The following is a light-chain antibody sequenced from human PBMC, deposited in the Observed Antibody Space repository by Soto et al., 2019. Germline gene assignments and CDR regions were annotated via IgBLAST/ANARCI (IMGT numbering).Light chain of an antibody. Sequence: IQMTQSPSTLSASVGDRVTITCRASQSISSWLAWYQQKPGKAPKLLIYDASSLESGVPSGFSGSGSGTEFTLTISSLQPDDFATYYCQQYNSYPRTFGQGTKVDIK. J-gene: IGKJ1*01. CDR1: QSISSW. V-gene: IGKV1-5*01. CDR3: QQYNSYPRT. CDR2: DAS.